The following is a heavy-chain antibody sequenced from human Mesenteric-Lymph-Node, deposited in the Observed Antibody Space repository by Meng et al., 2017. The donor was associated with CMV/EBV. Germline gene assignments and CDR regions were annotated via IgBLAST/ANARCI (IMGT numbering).Heavy chain of an antibody. V-gene: IGHV4-31*02. Sequence: SGASISSGGYYWSWIRQHPGEGLEWIGYIYYRGSTYYNPSLKSRVSISVDTSENQFSLKLSSVTAADTAVYYCARGHPVYSGSYFSHWGQGTLVTVSS. D-gene: IGHD1-26*01. CDR2: IYYRGST. CDR3: ARGHPVYSGSYFSH. J-gene: IGHJ4*02. CDR1: GASISSGGYY.